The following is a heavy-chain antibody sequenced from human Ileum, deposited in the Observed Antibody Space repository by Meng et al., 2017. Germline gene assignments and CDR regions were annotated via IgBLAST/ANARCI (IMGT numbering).Heavy chain of an antibody. J-gene: IGHJ6*02. CDR2: IIPIFGTA. CDR1: GGTFSSYA. CDR3: ARSSYYDSSGYYLVLEYYYYYGMDV. D-gene: IGHD3-22*01. V-gene: IGHV1-69*06. Sequence: SVKVSCKASGGTFSSYAISWVRQAPGQGLEWMGGIIPIFGTANYAQKFQGRVTITADKSTSTAYMELSSLRSEDTAVYYCARSSYYDSSGYYLVLEYYYYYGMDVWGQGTTVTVSS.